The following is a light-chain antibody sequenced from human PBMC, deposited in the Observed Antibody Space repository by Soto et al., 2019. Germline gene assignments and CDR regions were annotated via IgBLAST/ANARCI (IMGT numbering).Light chain of an antibody. CDR3: CSWSDTSTF. Sequence: QSVLTQPRSVSGSPGQAVTISCTGSSSDVGAYNYVSWYQQYPGKAPKLIIFEVSRRPSGVPDRFSGSKSDNTASLTISGLQADDEAHYYCCSWSDTSTFFGGGTKLTV. V-gene: IGLV2-11*01. CDR1: SSDVGAYNY. CDR2: EVS. J-gene: IGLJ2*01.